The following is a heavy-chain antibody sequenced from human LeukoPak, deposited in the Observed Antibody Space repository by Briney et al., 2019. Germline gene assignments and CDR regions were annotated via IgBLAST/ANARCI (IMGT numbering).Heavy chain of an antibody. CDR3: TRGAFYDILIPFDY. CDR1: GFTFGDYA. D-gene: IGHD3-9*01. J-gene: IGHJ4*02. Sequence: KSGGSLRLSCTASGFTFGDYAMSWFRQAPGKGLEWVGFIRIKAYGETTEYAASVKGRFTILRDDSKSIAYLQMNSLKTEDTAVYYCTRGAFYDILIPFDYWGQGTLVTVSS. V-gene: IGHV3-49*05. CDR2: IRIKAYGETT.